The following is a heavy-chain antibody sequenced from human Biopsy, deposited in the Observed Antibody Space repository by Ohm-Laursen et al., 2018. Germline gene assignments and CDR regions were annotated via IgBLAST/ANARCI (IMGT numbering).Heavy chain of an antibody. CDR3: ARGMRTTGWPYFDY. CDR2: IYSGGNT. J-gene: IGHJ4*02. CDR1: GYSIIPSGPEN. V-gene: IGHV4-61*01. D-gene: IGHD2/OR15-2a*01. Sequence: SETLSLTCTLSGYSIIPSGPENWSWIRQPPGQGLLYIGFIYSGGNTNYNPSLRSRVTMSVDTSKNQFSLRLNSVTAADTAVYYCARGMRTTGWPYFDYWGQGILVTVSS.